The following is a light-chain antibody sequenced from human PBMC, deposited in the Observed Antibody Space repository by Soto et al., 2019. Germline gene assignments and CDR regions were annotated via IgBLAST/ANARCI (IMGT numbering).Light chain of an antibody. J-gene: IGLJ1*01. Sequence: QSVLTQPASVSGSPGQLITISCTGTSSDVGGYNYVSWYQQHPGKAPKLMIYDVSNRPSGVSNRFSGSKSGNTASLTISGLQAEDESDYYCSSYTGSSTYVFGTGTKVTVL. CDR1: SSDVGGYNY. V-gene: IGLV2-14*01. CDR3: SSYTGSSTYV. CDR2: DVS.